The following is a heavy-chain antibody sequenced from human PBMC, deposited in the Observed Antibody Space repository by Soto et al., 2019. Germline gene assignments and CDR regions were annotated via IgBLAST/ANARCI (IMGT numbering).Heavy chain of an antibody. Sequence: RRLSCAASGFTFSDYYMSWIRQAPGKGLEWGSYISSSGSTIYYADSVKGRFTISRDNAKNSLYLQMNSLRAEDTAVYYCARGPSPYYDSSGYYPDLDYWGQGTLVTVSS. CDR3: ARGPSPYYDSSGYYPDLDY. D-gene: IGHD3-22*01. V-gene: IGHV3-11*01. J-gene: IGHJ4*02. CDR2: ISSSGSTI. CDR1: GFTFSDYY.